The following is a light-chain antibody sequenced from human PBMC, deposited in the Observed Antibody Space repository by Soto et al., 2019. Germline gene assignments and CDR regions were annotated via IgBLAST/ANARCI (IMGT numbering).Light chain of an antibody. V-gene: IGKV4-1*01. CDR3: HQFFSVPLT. CDR2: WAS. Sequence: DIVMTQSPDSLSVSLGERATINCKSSQSILYRSNSKYYLAWYQQKPGHPPKLLIYWASTRGSGVPDRFSGSGSGTDFTLTISSLQAEDVAIYFCHQFFSVPLTFGGGTKVEIK. J-gene: IGKJ4*01. CDR1: QSILYRSNSKYY.